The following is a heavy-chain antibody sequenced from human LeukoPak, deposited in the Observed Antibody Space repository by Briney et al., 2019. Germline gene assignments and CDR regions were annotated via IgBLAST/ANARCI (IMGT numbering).Heavy chain of an antibody. CDR3: ARERVACNGDCYDY. D-gene: IGHD2/OR15-2a*01. Sequence: GGSLRLSCAASGFAFSNYEMNWVRQAPGKGLEWVSYISASGSKIYYAGSVKGRFTISRDNAKNSLYLQMSSLRADDTAVYYCARERVACNGDCYDYWGQGTLTTVSS. CDR2: ISASGSKI. V-gene: IGHV3-48*03. J-gene: IGHJ4*02. CDR1: GFAFSNYE.